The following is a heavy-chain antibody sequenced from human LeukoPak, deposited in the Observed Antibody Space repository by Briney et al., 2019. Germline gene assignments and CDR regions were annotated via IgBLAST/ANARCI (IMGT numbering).Heavy chain of an antibody. CDR1: GGSISSYY. CDR3: ARGWMGGGVGAIGVIDY. Sequence: PSETLSLTCTVSGGSISSYYWSWIRQPAGKGLEWIGRIYTSGSTNYNPSLKSRVTMSVDTSKNQFSLKLSSVTAADTAVYYCARGWMGGGVGAIGVIDYWDQGTLVTVSS. J-gene: IGHJ4*02. V-gene: IGHV4-4*07. D-gene: IGHD1-26*01. CDR2: IYTSGST.